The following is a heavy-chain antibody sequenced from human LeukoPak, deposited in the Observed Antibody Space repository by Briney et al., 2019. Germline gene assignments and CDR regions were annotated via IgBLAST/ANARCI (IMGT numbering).Heavy chain of an antibody. CDR1: GGTFSSYA. V-gene: IGHV1-69*06. Sequence: SVKVSCKASGGTFSSYAISWVRQAPGQGLEWMGGIIPIFGTANYAQKFQGRVTITADKSTSTAYMELSSLRSEDTAVYYCARTPIYYYDNSGYYNWGQGTLVTVSS. CDR2: IIPIFGTA. CDR3: ARTPIYYYDNSGYYN. D-gene: IGHD3-22*01. J-gene: IGHJ4*02.